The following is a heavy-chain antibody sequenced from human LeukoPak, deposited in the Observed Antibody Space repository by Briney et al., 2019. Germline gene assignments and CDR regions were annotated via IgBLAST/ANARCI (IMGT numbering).Heavy chain of an antibody. CDR2: INHSGST. CDR3: ARGQDYYDSSGYSVPDL. D-gene: IGHD3-22*01. V-gene: IGHV4-34*01. Sequence: SETLSLTCAVYGGSFSGYYWSWIRQPPGKGLERIGEINHSGSTNYNPSLKSRVTISVDTSKNQFSLKLSSVTAADTAVYYCARGQDYYDSSGYSVPDLWGQGTLVTVSS. J-gene: IGHJ4*02. CDR1: GGSFSGYY.